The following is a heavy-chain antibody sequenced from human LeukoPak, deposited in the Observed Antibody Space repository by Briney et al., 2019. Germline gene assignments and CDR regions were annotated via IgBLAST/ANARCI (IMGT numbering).Heavy chain of an antibody. CDR1: GGSISSSSYY. D-gene: IGHD5/OR15-5a*01. V-gene: IGHV4-39*01. CDR2: IYYSGST. J-gene: IGHJ4*02. CDR3: ARLSVYDSFVDY. Sequence: PSETLSLTCTVSGGSISSSSYYWGWIRQPPGKGLEWIGSIYYSGSTYYNPSLKSRVTISVDTSKNQFSLKLSSVTAADTAVYYCARLSVYDSFVDYWGQGTLVTVSS.